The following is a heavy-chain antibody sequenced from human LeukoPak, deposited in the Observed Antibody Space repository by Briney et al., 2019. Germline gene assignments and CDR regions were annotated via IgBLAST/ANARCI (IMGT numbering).Heavy chain of an antibody. Sequence: GGSLRLSCAASGFTFSSYGMHWVRQAPGKGLEWVAVISYDGSNKYYADSVKGRFTIYRDNSKNTLYLQMNSLRAEDTAVYYCAKARRRSAMIVALDYWGQGTLVTVSS. CDR1: GFTFSSYG. CDR3: AKARRRSAMIVALDY. D-gene: IGHD3-22*01. J-gene: IGHJ4*02. CDR2: ISYDGSNK. V-gene: IGHV3-30*18.